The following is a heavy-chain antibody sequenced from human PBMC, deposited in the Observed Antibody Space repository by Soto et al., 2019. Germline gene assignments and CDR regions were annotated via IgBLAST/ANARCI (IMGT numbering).Heavy chain of an antibody. J-gene: IGHJ4*02. V-gene: IGHV3-30*18. CDR1: GFTFSSYG. CDR3: AKGGEQLVPIDY. D-gene: IGHD6-13*01. Sequence: ESGGGVVQPGRSLRLSCAASGFTFSSYGMHWVRQAPGKGLEWVAVISYDGSNKYYADSVKGRFTISRDNSKNTLYLQMNSLRAEDTAVYYCAKGGEQLVPIDYWGQGTLVTVSS. CDR2: ISYDGSNK.